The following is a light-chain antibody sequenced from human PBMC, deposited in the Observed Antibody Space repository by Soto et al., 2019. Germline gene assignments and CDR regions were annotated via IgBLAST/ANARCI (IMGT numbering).Light chain of an antibody. CDR3: QQGKSFPLT. CDR2: TAS. J-gene: IGKJ4*01. Sequence: DIQMTQSPSSVSASVGDTVTITCRASQDINKWLAWYQQKPGLAPNLVIYTASRLHGGGPSRFSGSASWTNFTLTISSLQPEDVGTYYCQQGKSFPLTFGGGTKVDI. V-gene: IGKV1-12*01. CDR1: QDINKW.